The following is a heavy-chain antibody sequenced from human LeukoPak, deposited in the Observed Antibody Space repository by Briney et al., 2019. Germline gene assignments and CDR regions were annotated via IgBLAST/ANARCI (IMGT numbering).Heavy chain of an antibody. CDR2: IDWDDDK. CDR3: ARIRIAAGCFDY. V-gene: IGHV2-70*11. D-gene: IGHD6-13*01. J-gene: IGHJ4*02. Sequence: TLSLTCTVSGGFLRSYYWSWIRQPPGKALEWLARIDWDDDKYYSTSLKTRLTISKDTSKNQVVLTMTNMDPVDTATYYCARIRIAAGCFDYWGQGTLVTVSS. CDR1: GGFLRSYYW.